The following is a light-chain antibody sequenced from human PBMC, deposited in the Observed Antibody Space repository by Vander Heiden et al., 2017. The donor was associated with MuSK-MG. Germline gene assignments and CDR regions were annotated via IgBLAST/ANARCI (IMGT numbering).Light chain of an antibody. Sequence: IVMTLSPASLSVSPGERATVSCRASQSVSSNLAWYQQKPGQAPRLLIYGASTRATGIPARFSGSWSGTEFTLTISSLQSEDFAVYYCQQYNNWPPLTFGGGTKVEI. CDR2: GAS. CDR1: QSVSSN. CDR3: QQYNNWPPLT. J-gene: IGKJ4*01. V-gene: IGKV3-15*01.